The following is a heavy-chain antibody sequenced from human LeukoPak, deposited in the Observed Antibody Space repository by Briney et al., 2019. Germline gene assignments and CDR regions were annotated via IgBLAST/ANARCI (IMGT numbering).Heavy chain of an antibody. CDR3: ARARAAANTYADY. V-gene: IGHV4-4*07. J-gene: IGHJ4*02. D-gene: IGHD3-16*01. CDR2: IYTSEST. CDR1: GGSMYNYY. Sequence: PSETLSLTCTVSGGSMYNYYWTWIRQSAGKGLDWIGRIYTSESTYYNPSLKSRVTMSIDTSKNQFSLKLSSVTAADTAIYYCARARAAANTYADYWGQGTPVTVSS.